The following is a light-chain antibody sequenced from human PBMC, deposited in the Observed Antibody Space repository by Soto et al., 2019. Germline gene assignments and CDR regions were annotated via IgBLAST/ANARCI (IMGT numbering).Light chain of an antibody. V-gene: IGLV1-44*01. Sequence: QSVLTQPPSASGTPGQRVTISCSGSSSNVGSNTVDWYQQLPRTAPKLLIYSNSQRPSGVPDRFSGSKSGTSASLAISGLQSEDEGDYYCAAWDDSLNGPVFGGGTKVTVL. CDR1: SSNVGSNT. CDR3: AAWDDSLNGPV. J-gene: IGLJ2*01. CDR2: SNS.